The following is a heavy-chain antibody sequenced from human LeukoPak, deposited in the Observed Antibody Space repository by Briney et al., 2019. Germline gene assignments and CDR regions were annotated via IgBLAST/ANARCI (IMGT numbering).Heavy chain of an antibody. J-gene: IGHJ6*02. CDR2: IDGNGGSK. CDR3: AKDRPNGLDV. CDR1: GFIFSNYA. V-gene: IGHV3-23*01. Sequence: GGSLRLSCAASGFIFSNYAVHWVRQAPGKGLEWVSAIDGNGGSKYYADSVKGRFIISRDNSKNTFYLQLNSLRAEDTAVYYCAKDRPNGLDVWGQGTTVTVSS.